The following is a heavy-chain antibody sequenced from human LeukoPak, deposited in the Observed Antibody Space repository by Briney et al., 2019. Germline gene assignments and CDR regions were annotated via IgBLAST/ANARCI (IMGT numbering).Heavy chain of an antibody. J-gene: IGHJ2*01. CDR2: ISYDGSNK. Sequence: GGSLRLSCAASGFTFSSYAMHWVRQAPGKELEWVAVISYDGSNKYYADSVKGRFTISRDNSKNTLYLQMNSLRAEDTAVYYCASSPAGRGYSYSTDWYFDLWGRGTLVTVSS. D-gene: IGHD5-18*01. CDR1: GFTFSSYA. V-gene: IGHV3-30-3*01. CDR3: ASSPAGRGYSYSTDWYFDL.